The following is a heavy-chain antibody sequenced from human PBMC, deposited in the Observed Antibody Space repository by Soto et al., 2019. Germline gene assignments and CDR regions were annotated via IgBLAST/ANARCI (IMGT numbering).Heavy chain of an antibody. CDR2: IIPILGIV. Sequence: QVQLVQSGATVKKPGSSVKVSCKASGGTFSSYTISWVRQAPRQGLEWMGRIIPILGIVHYAQNFQGRVTITADKSTGTVYMELGSLRSEDTAVYYCARDPVDLVPTIGGFDYWGQGTLVTVSS. V-gene: IGHV1-69*08. D-gene: IGHD5-12*01. CDR1: GGTFSSYT. CDR3: ARDPVDLVPTIGGFDY. J-gene: IGHJ4*02.